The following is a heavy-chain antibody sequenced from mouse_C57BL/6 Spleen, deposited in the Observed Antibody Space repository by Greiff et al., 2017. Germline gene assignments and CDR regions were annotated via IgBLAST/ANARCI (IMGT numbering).Heavy chain of an antibody. CDR2: IYPRSGNT. Sequence: QQSGAELARPGASVKLSCKASGYTFTSYGISWVKQRTGQGLEWIGEIYPRSGNTYYNEKFKGKATLTADKSSSTAYMELRSLTSEDSAVYFCAKEGDYDGDYYAMDYWGQGTSVTVSS. D-gene: IGHD2-4*01. J-gene: IGHJ4*01. V-gene: IGHV1-81*01. CDR3: AKEGDYDGDYYAMDY. CDR1: GYTFTSYG.